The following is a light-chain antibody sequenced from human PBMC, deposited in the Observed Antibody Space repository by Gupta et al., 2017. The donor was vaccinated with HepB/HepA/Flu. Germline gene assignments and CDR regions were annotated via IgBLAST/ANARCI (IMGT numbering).Light chain of an antibody. CDR2: DVS. J-gene: IGLJ1*01. CDR1: SSDIGRYTY. Sequence: QSALTQPASVSGSPGQSITISCTGTSSDIGRYTYVSWFQQHPGKAPKLLIYDVSRRPSGVSSRFSGSKSGNTASLTISGLQAEDEADYYCNSYTPIDTRVFGTGTKVTVL. CDR3: NSYTPIDTRV. V-gene: IGLV2-14*03.